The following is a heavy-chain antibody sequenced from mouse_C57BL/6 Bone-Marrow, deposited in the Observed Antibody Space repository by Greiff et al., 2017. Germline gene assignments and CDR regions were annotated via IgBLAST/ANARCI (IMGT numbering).Heavy chain of an antibody. CDR2: IDPSDSYT. CDR1: GYTFTSYW. V-gene: IGHV1-50*01. Sequence: QVQLQQPGAELVKPGASVKLSCKASGYTFTSYWMQWVKQRPGQGLEWIGEIDPSDSYTNYNQKFKRKATLTVDTSSSTAYMQLSSLTSEDSAVYYCARHYGRGFDVWGTGTTVTVSS. CDR3: ARHYGRGFDV. J-gene: IGHJ1*03. D-gene: IGHD1-1*01.